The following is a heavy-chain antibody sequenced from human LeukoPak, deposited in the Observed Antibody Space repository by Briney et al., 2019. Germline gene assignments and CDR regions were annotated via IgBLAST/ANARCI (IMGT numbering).Heavy chain of an antibody. J-gene: IGHJ2*01. CDR3: ARKAWGSSNWYFAL. D-gene: IGHD7-27*01. Sequence: TLSLTCTVSGGSISSGGYYWSWIRQHPGKGLEWIGYIYYSGSTYYNPSLKSRFTISVDTSKNQFSLMLSSVTAADTAVYYCARKAWGSSNWYFALWGRGTLVTVSS. V-gene: IGHV4-31*03. CDR2: IYYSGST. CDR1: GGSISSGGYY.